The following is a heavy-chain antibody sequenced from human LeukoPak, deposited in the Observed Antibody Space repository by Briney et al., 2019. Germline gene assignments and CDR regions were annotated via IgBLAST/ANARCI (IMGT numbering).Heavy chain of an antibody. CDR1: GFTFSTYE. CDR3: ARGTYYFEK. Sequence: GGSLRLSCAPSGFTFSTYEMNWVRQAPGKGLEWVSYIGGSGSTIYYADSVKGRFTISRDNAKSSLYLQMNSLRVEDTAVYYCARGTYYFEKWGQGTLVTVSS. D-gene: IGHD1/OR15-1a*01. CDR2: IGGSGSTI. V-gene: IGHV3-48*03. J-gene: IGHJ4*02.